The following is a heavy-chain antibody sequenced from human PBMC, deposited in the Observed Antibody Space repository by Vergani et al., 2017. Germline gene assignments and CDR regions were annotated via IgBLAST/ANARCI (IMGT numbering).Heavy chain of an antibody. D-gene: IGHD6-6*01. Sequence: QVQLVESGGGVVQPGRSLRLSCAASGFTFSSYAMHWVRQAPGKGLEWVAVISYDGSNKYYADSVKGRVTISRDNSKTTLYLQMNSLRAEDTAVYYCARDRSKQLPRGWFDPWGQGTLVTVSS. J-gene: IGHJ5*02. CDR1: GFTFSSYA. CDR2: ISYDGSNK. CDR3: ARDRSKQLPRGWFDP. V-gene: IGHV3-30*04.